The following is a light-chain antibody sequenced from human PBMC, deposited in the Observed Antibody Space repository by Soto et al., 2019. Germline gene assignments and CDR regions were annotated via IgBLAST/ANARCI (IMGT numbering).Light chain of an antibody. Sequence: QSVLTQSPSASASLGASVKLTCTLSSGHSSYAIAWHQQQPEKGPRYLMKLNSDGSHSKGDGIPDRFSGSSSGAERDLTSSSLQSEDEADYYCQTWGTGILVFGGGTKLTVL. J-gene: IGLJ2*01. CDR2: LNSDGSH. CDR1: SGHSSYA. V-gene: IGLV4-69*01. CDR3: QTWGTGILV.